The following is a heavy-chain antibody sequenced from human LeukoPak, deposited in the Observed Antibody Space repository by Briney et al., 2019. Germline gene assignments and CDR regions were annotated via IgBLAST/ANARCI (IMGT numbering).Heavy chain of an antibody. D-gene: IGHD6-19*01. CDR2: INPNSGGT. V-gene: IGHV1-2*02. J-gene: IGHJ4*02. CDR1: GYSFRSYG. Sequence: ASVRVSCKASGYSFRSYGLSWVRQAPGQGLEWMGWINPNSGGTNYAQKFQGRVTMTRDTSISTAYMELSRLRSDDTAVYYCARDDGSGDYWGQGTLVTVSS. CDR3: ARDDGSGDY.